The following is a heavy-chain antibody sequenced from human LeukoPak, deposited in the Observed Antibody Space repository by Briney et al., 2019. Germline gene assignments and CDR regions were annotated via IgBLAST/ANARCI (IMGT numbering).Heavy chain of an antibody. J-gene: IGHJ6*02. CDR2: IYYSGST. CDR1: GGSISSYY. V-gene: IGHV4-59*01. CDR3: ARAATFAVAGKFYYYYGMDV. D-gene: IGHD6-19*01. Sequence: SETLSLTCTVSGGSISSYYWSWIRQPPGKGLEWIGYIYYSGSTNYNPSPKSRVTISVDTSKNQFSLKLSSVTAADTAVYYCARAATFAVAGKFYYYYGMDVWGQGTTVTVSS.